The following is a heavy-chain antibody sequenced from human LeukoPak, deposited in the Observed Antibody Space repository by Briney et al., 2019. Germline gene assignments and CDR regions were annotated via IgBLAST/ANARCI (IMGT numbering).Heavy chain of an antibody. J-gene: IGHJ4*02. Sequence: SQTLSLTCTVSGGSISSGGYYWSWIRQPPGKGLEWIGYIYHSGSTYYNPSLKSRVTISVDRSKNQFSLKLSSVTAADTAVYYCARGGGFGEFFSFFDYWGQGTLVTVSS. V-gene: IGHV4-30-2*01. CDR2: IYHSGST. CDR3: ARGGGFGEFFSFFDY. CDR1: GGSISSGGYY. D-gene: IGHD3-10*01.